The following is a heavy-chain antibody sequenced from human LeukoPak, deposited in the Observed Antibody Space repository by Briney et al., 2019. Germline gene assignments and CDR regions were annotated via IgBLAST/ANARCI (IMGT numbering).Heavy chain of an antibody. CDR2: IIPIFGTA. CDR1: GGTFNSYA. CDR3: ARSTAVAIPERAEYFQH. V-gene: IGHV1-69*13. J-gene: IGHJ1*01. Sequence: SVTVSCKASGGTFNSYAISWVRQAPGQGLEWMGGIIPIFGTANYAQKFQGRVTITADESTSTAYMELSSLRCEDTAVYYCARSTAVAIPERAEYFQHWGQGTLVTVSS. D-gene: IGHD6-19*01.